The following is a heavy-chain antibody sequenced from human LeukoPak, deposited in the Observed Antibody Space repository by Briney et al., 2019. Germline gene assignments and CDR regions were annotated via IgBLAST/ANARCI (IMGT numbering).Heavy chain of an antibody. J-gene: IGHJ5*02. Sequence: KAGGSLRLSCAASGFTFSSYSMNWVRQAPGKGLEWVSSISSSSSYIYYADSVKGRFTISRDNAKNSLYLQMNSLRAEDTAVYYCARDSVNDFWSGYPNWFDPWGQGTLVTVSS. D-gene: IGHD3-3*01. V-gene: IGHV3-21*01. CDR3: ARDSVNDFWSGYPNWFDP. CDR1: GFTFSSYS. CDR2: ISSSSSYI.